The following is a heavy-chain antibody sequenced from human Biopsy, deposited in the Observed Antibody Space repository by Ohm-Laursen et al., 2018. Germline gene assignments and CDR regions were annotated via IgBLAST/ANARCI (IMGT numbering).Heavy chain of an antibody. CDR3: ARVRLVRKIISQPGDY. J-gene: IGHJ4*02. Sequence: SLRLSCAASGFTFTSYWMSWVRQVPGKGLEWVANIKQDGREKYYVDSVKGRFTISRDNAKNSLYLQMNSLGAEDTAVYYCARVRLVRKIISQPGDYWGQGTLVTVSS. V-gene: IGHV3-7*01. CDR2: IKQDGREK. D-gene: IGHD3-10*01. CDR1: GFTFTSYW.